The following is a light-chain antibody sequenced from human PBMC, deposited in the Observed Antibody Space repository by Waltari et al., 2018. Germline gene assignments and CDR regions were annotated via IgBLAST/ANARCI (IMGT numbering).Light chain of an antibody. Sequence: EIVMTQSPATLSGSPGKRATLSCRSSQSVSSNLAWYQQKPGQAPRLLIYGASTRATGIPARFSGSGSGTEFTLTISSMQSEDFAVYYCQQYNNWPGTFGQGTKVEIK. V-gene: IGKV3-15*01. CDR1: QSVSSN. CDR2: GAS. CDR3: QQYNNWPGT. J-gene: IGKJ1*01.